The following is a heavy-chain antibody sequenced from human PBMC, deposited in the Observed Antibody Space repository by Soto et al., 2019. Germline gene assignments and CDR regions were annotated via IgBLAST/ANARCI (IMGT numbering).Heavy chain of an antibody. J-gene: IGHJ5*02. D-gene: IGHD3-9*01. CDR1: GFTFSSYA. Sequence: GGSLRLSCAASGFTFSSYAMSWVRRAPGKGLEWVSAISGSGGSTYYADSVKGRFTISRDNSKNTLYLQMNSLRAEDTAVYYCAKGGDYDILTGYHNWFDPWGQGTLVTVSS. CDR2: ISGSGGST. V-gene: IGHV3-23*01. CDR3: AKGGDYDILTGYHNWFDP.